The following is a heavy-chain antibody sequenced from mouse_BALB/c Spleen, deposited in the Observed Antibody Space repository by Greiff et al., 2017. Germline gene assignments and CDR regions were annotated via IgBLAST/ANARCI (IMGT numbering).Heavy chain of an antibody. CDR2: IAPGSGST. V-gene: IGHV1S41*01. D-gene: IGHD2-2*01. Sequence: DLVKPGASVKLSCTASGYTFTSYWINWIKQRPGQGLEWIGRIAPGSGSTYYNEMFKGKATLTVDTSSSTAYIQLSSLSSEDSAVYVCAGGYPAFADWGEGNLVTVAA. CDR1: GYTFTSYW. J-gene: IGHJ3*01. CDR3: AGGYPAFAD.